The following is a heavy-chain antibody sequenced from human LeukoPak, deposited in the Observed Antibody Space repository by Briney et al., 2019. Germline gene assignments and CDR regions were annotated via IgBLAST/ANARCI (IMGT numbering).Heavy chain of an antibody. CDR2: ICGNGDTS. CDR3: ATRHEYSYPY. CDR1: GFTFSDYA. J-gene: IGHJ4*02. D-gene: IGHD5-18*01. V-gene: IGHV3-64*02. Sequence: GGSLRLSCAASGFTFSDYAMHWVRQAPGKGLEYVSAICGNGDTSYYADSVKGRFTISRDNSKNTVYLQMGSLRTEDMAVYYCATRHEYSYPYWGQGTLVTVSS.